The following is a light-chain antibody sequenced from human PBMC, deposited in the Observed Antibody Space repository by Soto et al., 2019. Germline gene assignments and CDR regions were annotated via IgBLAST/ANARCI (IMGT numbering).Light chain of an antibody. CDR1: QTVSSY. Sequence: ELVLTQSPATLSLSPGERATLSCRASQTVSSYLLWYQQKRGQAPRLLIYDASNRATGIPARFSGSGSGTDFTLTISSLEPEDFAVYYCQHRMNWPLTFGQGTRLE. V-gene: IGKV3-11*01. CDR3: QHRMNWPLT. J-gene: IGKJ5*01. CDR2: DAS.